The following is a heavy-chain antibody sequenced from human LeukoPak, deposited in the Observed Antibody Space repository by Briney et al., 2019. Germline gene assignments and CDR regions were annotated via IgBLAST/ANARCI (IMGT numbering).Heavy chain of an antibody. CDR3: ARLTKRNDAFTI. CDR2: IYYSGST. CDR1: GDSINSYY. J-gene: IGHJ3*02. D-gene: IGHD1-14*01. Sequence: SETLSLTCSVSGDSINSYYWSWIRQPPGNGLEWIGYIYYSGSTNYNPSLKSRLTISVDTSKNQFSLKLTSVTTADTAVYYCARLTKRNDAFTIWGQGTMVTVSS. V-gene: IGHV4-59*01.